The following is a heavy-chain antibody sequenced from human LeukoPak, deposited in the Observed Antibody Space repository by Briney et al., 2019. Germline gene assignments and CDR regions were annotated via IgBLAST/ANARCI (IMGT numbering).Heavy chain of an antibody. CDR2: IYYSGST. D-gene: IGHD3-16*02. J-gene: IGHJ4*02. CDR1: GGSISSSSYY. V-gene: IGHV4-39*07. Sequence: SETLSLTCTVSGGSISSSSYYWGWIRQPPGKGLEWIGSIYYSGSTYYNPSLKSRVTISVDTSKNQFSLKLSSVTAADTAVYYCARDPEKNMITFGGVITARDYWGQGTLVTVSS. CDR3: ARDPEKNMITFGGVITARDY.